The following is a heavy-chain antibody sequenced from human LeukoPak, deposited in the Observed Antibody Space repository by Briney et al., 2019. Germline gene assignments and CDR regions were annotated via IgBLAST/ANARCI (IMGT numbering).Heavy chain of an antibody. D-gene: IGHD3-10*01. CDR2: INPNSGGT. J-gene: IGHJ4*02. V-gene: IGHV1-2*02. CDR1: GYTFTGYY. Sequence: ASVKVSCKASGYTFTGYYMHWVRQAPGQGLEWMGWINPNSGGTNYAQKFQGRVTMTRDTSISTAYMELSRLRSDDTAVYYCARDSSHYGSGSYYSTYYFDYWGQGTLVTVSS. CDR3: ARDSSHYGSGSYYSTYYFDY.